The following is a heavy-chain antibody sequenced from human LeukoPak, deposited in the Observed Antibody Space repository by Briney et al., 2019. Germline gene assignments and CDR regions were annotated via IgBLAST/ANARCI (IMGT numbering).Heavy chain of an antibody. D-gene: IGHD3-3*01. V-gene: IGHV3-74*01. Sequence: GGSLRLSCAASGFTFSSYWMHWVRQAPGKGLVWVSRINSDGSSTSYADSVKGRFTISRDNAKNTLYLQMNSLRAEDTAVYYCARLPQLDWYFDYWGQGTLVTVSS. J-gene: IGHJ4*02. CDR2: INSDGSST. CDR1: GFTFSSYW. CDR3: ARLPQLDWYFDY.